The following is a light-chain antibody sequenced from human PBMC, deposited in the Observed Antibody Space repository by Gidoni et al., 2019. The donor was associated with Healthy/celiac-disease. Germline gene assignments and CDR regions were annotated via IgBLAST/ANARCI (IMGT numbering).Light chain of an antibody. V-gene: IGKV1-9*01. CDR3: QQLNSYPWT. J-gene: IGKJ1*01. CDR1: QGISSY. CDR2: AAS. Sequence: DIQLTQSPSFLSASVGDRVTITCRASQGISSYLAWYQQKPGKAPKLLIYAASTLQSGVPSRFSGSGSGTDFTLTISRLQPEDFATYYCQQLNSYPWTFGQGTKVEIK.